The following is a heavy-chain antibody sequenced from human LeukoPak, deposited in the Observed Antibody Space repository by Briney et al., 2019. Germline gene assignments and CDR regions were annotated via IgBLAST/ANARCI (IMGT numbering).Heavy chain of an antibody. CDR2: INPSGGST. Sequence: ASVKVSCKASGYTFTSYYMHWVRQAPGQGLEWMGIINPSGGSTSYAQKFQGRVTMTRDMSTSTVYMELSSLRSEDTAVYYCARGMLLPSTFGGVIGNWGQGTLVTVSS. CDR1: GYTFTSYY. CDR3: ARGMLLPSTFGGVIGN. V-gene: IGHV1-46*01. D-gene: IGHD3-16*02. J-gene: IGHJ4*02.